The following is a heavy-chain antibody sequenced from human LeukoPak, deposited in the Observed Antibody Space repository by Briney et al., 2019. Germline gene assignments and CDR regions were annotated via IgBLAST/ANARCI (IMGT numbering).Heavy chain of an antibody. V-gene: IGHV1-69*13. CDR3: ARSMTSYVFDY. CDR2: IIPIFGTT. J-gene: IGHJ4*02. D-gene: IGHD3-9*01. Sequence: ASAKVSCKASGGTFSSYAITWMRQAPGQGLEWIGGIIPIFGTTNYAQNFQGRVTITADESTRTAYMELSSLRSGDTAVYYCARSMTSYVFDYWGQGTLVTVSS. CDR1: GGTFSSYA.